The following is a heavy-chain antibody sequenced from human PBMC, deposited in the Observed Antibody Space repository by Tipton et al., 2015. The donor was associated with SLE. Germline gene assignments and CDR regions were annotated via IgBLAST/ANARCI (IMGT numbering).Heavy chain of an antibody. CDR2: ISDSGSP. CDR3: VRNNWGRPSWYFDL. J-gene: IGHJ2*01. V-gene: IGHV4-59*12. Sequence: TLSLTCSLSTGSMKSFFWTWIRQSPEKGLEWIGEISDSGSPKYNPSFLSRATMSADSSKKNFSLTLTSVTVADTAIYFCVRNNWGRPSWYFDLWGRGAPVTASS. CDR1: TGSMKSFF. D-gene: IGHD7-27*01.